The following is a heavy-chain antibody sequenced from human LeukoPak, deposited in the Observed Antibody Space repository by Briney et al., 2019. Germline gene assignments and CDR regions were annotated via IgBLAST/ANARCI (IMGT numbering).Heavy chain of an antibody. CDR1: GFTFSSYS. CDR2: ISSSSSYI. J-gene: IGHJ3*02. D-gene: IGHD1-26*01. CDR3: ARDRWELLANGAFDI. Sequence: GGSLRLSCAASGFTFSSYSMNWVRQAPGKGLEWVSSISSSSSYIYYADSVKGRFTISRDNAKNSLYLQMNSLRAEDTAVYYCARDRWELLANGAFDIWGQGTMVTVSS. V-gene: IGHV3-21*04.